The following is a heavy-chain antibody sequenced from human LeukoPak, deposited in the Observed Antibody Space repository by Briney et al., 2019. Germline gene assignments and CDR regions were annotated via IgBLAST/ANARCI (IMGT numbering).Heavy chain of an antibody. V-gene: IGHV3-30*04. Sequence: GGSLRLSCAASGFTFSSYAMHWVRQAPGKGLEWVAVISYDGSNKYYADSVKGRFTISRDNSKNTLYLQMNSLRAEDTAVYYCARPGDYYDSSGSGGGFDYWGQGTLVTVSS. J-gene: IGHJ4*02. D-gene: IGHD3-22*01. CDR1: GFTFSSYA. CDR3: ARPGDYYDSSGSGGGFDY. CDR2: ISYDGSNK.